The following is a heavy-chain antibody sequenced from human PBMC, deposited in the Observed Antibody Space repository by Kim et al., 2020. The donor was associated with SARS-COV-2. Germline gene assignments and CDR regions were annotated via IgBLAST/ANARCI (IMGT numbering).Heavy chain of an antibody. CDR1: GFNFDESG. D-gene: IGHD3-10*01. V-gene: IGHV3-20*04. J-gene: IGHJ4*02. CDR3: AGDHWGNVVQGVIRADFDY. CDR2: INWNGETR. Sequence: GGSLRLSCAISGFNFDESGMSWVRQVPGKGLEWVSGINWNGETRDYADSVKGRFSISRDNAKNSVYLQMNSLRAEDTAFYYCAGDHWGNVVQGVIRADFDYGGRGTQVTVSS.